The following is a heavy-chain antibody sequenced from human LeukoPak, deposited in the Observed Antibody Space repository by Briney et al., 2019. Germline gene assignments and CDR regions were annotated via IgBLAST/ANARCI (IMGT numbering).Heavy chain of an antibody. V-gene: IGHV3-66*01. CDR3: ARAWDSSSWTYYFDY. Sequence: PGGSLRLSCAASGFTVSSNYMSWVRQAPGKGLEWVSVIYSGGSTYYADSVKGRLTISRDNSKNTLYLQMNSLRAEDTAVYYCARAWDSSSWTYYFDYWGQGTLVTVSS. CDR1: GFTVSSNY. J-gene: IGHJ4*02. CDR2: IYSGGST. D-gene: IGHD6-13*01.